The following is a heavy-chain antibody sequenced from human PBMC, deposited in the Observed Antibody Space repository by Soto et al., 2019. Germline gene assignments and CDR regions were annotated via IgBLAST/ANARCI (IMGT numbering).Heavy chain of an antibody. CDR1: GFTFSSYW. CDR3: ARDLKSNSYGSGSYPIGYGMDV. D-gene: IGHD3-10*01. J-gene: IGHJ6*02. V-gene: IGHV3-74*01. Sequence: HPGGSLRLSCAASGFTFSSYWMHWVRQAPGKGLVWVSRINSDGSSTSYADSVKGRFTISRDNAKNTLYLQMNSLRAEDTAVYYCARDLKSNSYGSGSYPIGYGMDVWGQGTTVTVSS. CDR2: INSDGSST.